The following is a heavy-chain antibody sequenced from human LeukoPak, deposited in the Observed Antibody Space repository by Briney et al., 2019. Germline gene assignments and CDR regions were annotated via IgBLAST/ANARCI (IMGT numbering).Heavy chain of an antibody. CDR3: ASQIAVAGLYYFDY. CDR1: GFTFSSYA. D-gene: IGHD6-19*01. V-gene: IGHV3-23*01. Sequence: GGSLRLSCAASGFTFSSYAMSWVRQAPGKGLEWVSTISGSAGTTYHADSVKGRFTISRDNSKNTLSLQMNSLRAEDTAVYYCASQIAVAGLYYFDYWGQGTLVTVSS. CDR2: ISGSAGTT. J-gene: IGHJ4*02.